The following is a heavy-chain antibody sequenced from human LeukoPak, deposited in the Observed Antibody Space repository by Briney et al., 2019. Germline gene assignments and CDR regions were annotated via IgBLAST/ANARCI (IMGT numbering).Heavy chain of an antibody. CDR3: ARAEQLVLVPFDY. V-gene: IGHV1-46*01. Sequence: ASVKVSCKASGYTFTSYYMHWVRQAPGQGLEWIGIINPSGGSTSYAQKFQGRVTMTRDMSTSTVYMELSSLRSEDTAVYYCARAEQLVLVPFDYWGQGTLVTVSS. CDR1: GYTFTSYY. J-gene: IGHJ4*02. D-gene: IGHD6-13*01. CDR2: INPSGGST.